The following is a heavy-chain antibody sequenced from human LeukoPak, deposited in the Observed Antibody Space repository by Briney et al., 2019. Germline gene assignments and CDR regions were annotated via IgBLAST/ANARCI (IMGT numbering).Heavy chain of an antibody. CDR1: GFTFVDYA. V-gene: IGHV3-43*02. D-gene: IGHD4-17*01. J-gene: IGHJ6*03. CDR2: ISGVGGST. Sequence: QPGGPLRPSCPAPGFTFVDYAMPWVRKAPGKGLEGVSLISGVGGSTYYADSVKGRFTNSRDNSKNSLYLQMNSLRTEDTALYYCAKDIYGDYSDYMDVWGKGTTVTVSS. CDR3: AKDIYGDYSDYMDV.